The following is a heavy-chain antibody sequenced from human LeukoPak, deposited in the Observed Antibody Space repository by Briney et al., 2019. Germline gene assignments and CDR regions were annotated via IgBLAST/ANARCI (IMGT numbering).Heavy chain of an antibody. V-gene: IGHV3-30*18. CDR2: ISYDGSNK. D-gene: IGHD3-9*01. Sequence: QPGRSLRLSCAASGFTFSSYGMHWVRQAPGKGLEWVAVISYDGSNKYYADSVKGRFTISRDNSKNTLYLQMNSLRAEDTAVYYCAKRPLGYFDWIMDVWGKGTTVTVSS. J-gene: IGHJ6*04. CDR1: GFTFSSYG. CDR3: AKRPLGYFDWIMDV.